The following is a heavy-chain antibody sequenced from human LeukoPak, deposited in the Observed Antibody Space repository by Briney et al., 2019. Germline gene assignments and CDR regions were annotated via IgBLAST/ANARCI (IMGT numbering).Heavy chain of an antibody. Sequence: GGSLRLSCSASGFAFSGFAMGWVRQAPGKGLEWVSSISGSGGNTYYADSVKGRFTISRDNSRNTLYLQMNSLRAEDTAVYYCAKDQDYYDSGGIDYWGQGTLVTVSS. CDR3: AKDQDYYDSGGIDY. V-gene: IGHV3-23*01. D-gene: IGHD3-10*01. CDR1: GFAFSGFA. J-gene: IGHJ4*02. CDR2: ISGSGGNT.